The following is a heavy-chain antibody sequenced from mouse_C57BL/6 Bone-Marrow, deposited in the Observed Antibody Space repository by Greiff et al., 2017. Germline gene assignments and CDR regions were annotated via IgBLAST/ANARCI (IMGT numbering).Heavy chain of an antibody. CDR1: GYSFTDYN. J-gene: IGHJ4*01. CDR3: SRGYDYDYAMDY. D-gene: IGHD2-4*01. V-gene: IGHV1-39*01. CDR2: INPNYGTT. Sequence: SGPELVKPGASVKISCKASGYSFTDYNMNWVKQSHGKSLEWIGVINPNYGTTSYNQKFKGKGTLTVDQSSSTAYMQLNSLTSEDSAVDYCSRGYDYDYAMDYWGQGTSVTVSS.